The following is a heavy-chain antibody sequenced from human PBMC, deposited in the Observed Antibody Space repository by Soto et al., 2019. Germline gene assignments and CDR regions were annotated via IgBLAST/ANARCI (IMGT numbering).Heavy chain of an antibody. CDR3: GRDRRRLTNFLY. D-gene: IGHD3-16*01. CDR1: GDNFNNYA. CDR2: SIPMFGSA. Sequence: QVQLVQSGAEVRKPGSSVKVSCQASGDNFNNYAISWVRQAPGQGLEWIGGSIPMFGSANYAQKFQGRVTITADESTSTAYMEVSNLTSADTAMYYCGRDRRRLTNFLYWGQGTLVTVSS. V-gene: IGHV1-69*12. J-gene: IGHJ4*02.